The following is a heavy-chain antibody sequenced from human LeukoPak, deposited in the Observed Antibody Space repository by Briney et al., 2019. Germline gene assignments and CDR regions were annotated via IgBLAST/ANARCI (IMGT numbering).Heavy chain of an antibody. D-gene: IGHD5/OR15-5a*01. CDR3: ARFVSTMSTYYFDY. CDR1: GGSISSGGYS. CDR2: IYTSGST. J-gene: IGHJ4*02. Sequence: PSQTLSLTCAVSGGSISSGGYSWSWIRQPAGKGLEWIGRIYTSGSTNYNPSLKSRVTMSVDTSKNQFSLKLSSVTAADTAVYYCARFVSTMSTYYFDYWGQGTLVTVSS. V-gene: IGHV4-61*02.